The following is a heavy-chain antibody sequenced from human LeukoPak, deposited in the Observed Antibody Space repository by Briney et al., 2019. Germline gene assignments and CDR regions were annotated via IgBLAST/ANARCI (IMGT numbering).Heavy chain of an antibody. CDR2: IGSSSSYI. CDR1: GFTFSSYS. CDR3: ALSSSWYGGFFDY. V-gene: IGHV3-21*01. J-gene: IGHJ4*02. D-gene: IGHD6-13*01. Sequence: GGSLRLSCAASGFTFSSYSMNWVRQAPGKGLEWVSSIGSSSSYIYYADSVKGRFTISRDNAKNSLYLQMNSLRAEDTAVYYCALSSSWYGGFFDYWGQGTLVTVSS.